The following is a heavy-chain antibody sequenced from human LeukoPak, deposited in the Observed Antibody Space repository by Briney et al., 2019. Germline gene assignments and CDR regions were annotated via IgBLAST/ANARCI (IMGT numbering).Heavy chain of an antibody. CDR3: TRLPLYYYDSSGYGGHI. CDR1: GFTFSGSA. D-gene: IGHD3-22*01. V-gene: IGHV3-73*01. CDR2: IRSKANSYAT. Sequence: GGSLRLSCAASGFTFSGSAMHWVRQASGKGLEWVGRIRSKANSYATAYAASVKGRLTISRDDSKNTAYLQMNSLKTEDTAVYYCTRLPLYYYDSSGYGGHIWGQGTMVTVSS. J-gene: IGHJ3*02.